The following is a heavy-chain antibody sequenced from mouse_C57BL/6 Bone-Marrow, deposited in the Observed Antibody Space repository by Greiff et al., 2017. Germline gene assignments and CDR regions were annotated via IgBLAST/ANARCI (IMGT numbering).Heavy chain of an antibody. V-gene: IGHV1-55*01. CDR1: GYTFTSYW. D-gene: IGHD3-2*02. CDR3: ARGMTAQATYAMDY. CDR2: IYPGSGST. J-gene: IGHJ4*01. Sequence: QVQLQQPGAELVKPGASVKMSCKASGYTFTSYWITWVKQRPGQGLEWIGDIYPGSGSTNYNEKFKSKATLTVDTSSSTAYMQLSSLTSEDSAVYYCARGMTAQATYAMDYWGQGTSVTVSS.